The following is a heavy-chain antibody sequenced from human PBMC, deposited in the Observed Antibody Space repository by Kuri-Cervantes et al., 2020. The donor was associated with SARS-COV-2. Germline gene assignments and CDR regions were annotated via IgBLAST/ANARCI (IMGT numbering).Heavy chain of an antibody. D-gene: IGHD3-3*01. CDR1: GGSISSSSYY. CDR3: ARQMMSSITIFGVVITRNWFDP. V-gene: IGHV4-39*01. CDR2: IYYSGRT. J-gene: IGHJ5*02. Sequence: GSLRLSCTVSGGSISSSSYYWGWIRQPPGKGLEWIGSIYYSGRTYYNPSLKSRVTISVDTSKNQFSLKLSSVTAADTAVYYCARQMMSSITIFGVVITRNWFDPWGQGTLVTVSS.